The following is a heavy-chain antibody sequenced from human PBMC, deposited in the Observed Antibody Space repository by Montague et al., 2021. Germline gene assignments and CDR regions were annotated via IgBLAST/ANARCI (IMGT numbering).Heavy chain of an antibody. D-gene: IGHD3-16*01. J-gene: IGHJ4*02. CDR3: GGRLGIRAPFDY. Sequence: SETLSLTCTVTGGSISEFYWSWIRQSPEKGLEWICYIYDSGTTNYNPSLKGRVPIATDASMNQFSLNLRSVTAADTAVYFCGGRLGIRAPFDYWGQGTLVTVSS. CDR1: GGSISEFY. V-gene: IGHV4-59*08. CDR2: IYDSGTT.